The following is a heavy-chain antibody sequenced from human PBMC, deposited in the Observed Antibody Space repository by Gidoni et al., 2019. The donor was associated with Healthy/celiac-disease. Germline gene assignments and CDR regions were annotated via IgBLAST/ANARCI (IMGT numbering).Heavy chain of an antibody. CDR3: ARDAYDSSGYYLGSDY. CDR1: GFTVSSNY. D-gene: IGHD3-22*01. V-gene: IGHV3-53*01. Sequence: EVQLVESGGGLIQPGGSLRLSCAASGFTVSSNYMSWVRQAPGKGLEWVSVIYSGGSTYYADSVKGRFTISRDNSKNTLYLQMNSRRAEDTAVYYCARDAYDSSGYYLGSDYWGQGTLVTVSS. J-gene: IGHJ4*02. CDR2: IYSGGST.